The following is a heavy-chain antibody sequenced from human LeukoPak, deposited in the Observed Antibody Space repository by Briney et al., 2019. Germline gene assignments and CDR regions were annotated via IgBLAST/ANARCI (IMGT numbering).Heavy chain of an antibody. V-gene: IGHV4-4*09. D-gene: IGHD3-22*01. Sequence: SSETLSLTCAVSAASISNYYWSWIRQAPGKGLEWIGYISTSGSTNYNPSLKSRVSISLDTSKNRFSLNLNFVTAADTAVYYCASPRSGYRYTFDYGGQGALVTVSS. CDR2: ISTSGST. CDR3: ASPRSGYRYTFDY. CDR1: AASISNYY. J-gene: IGHJ4*02.